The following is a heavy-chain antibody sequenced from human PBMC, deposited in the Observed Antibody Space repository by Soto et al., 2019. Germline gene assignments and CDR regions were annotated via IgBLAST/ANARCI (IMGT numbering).Heavy chain of an antibody. D-gene: IGHD3-16*01. CDR2: IGTAGDT. V-gene: IGHV3-13*01. CDR3: ARAPTGAFAFDI. J-gene: IGHJ3*02. CDR1: GFTFSSYD. Sequence: GGSLRLSCAASGFTFSSYDMHWVRQATGKGLEWVSAIGTAGDTYYPGSVKGRFTISRENAKNSLYLQMNSLRAGDTAVYYCARAPTGAFAFDIWGQGTMVTVSS.